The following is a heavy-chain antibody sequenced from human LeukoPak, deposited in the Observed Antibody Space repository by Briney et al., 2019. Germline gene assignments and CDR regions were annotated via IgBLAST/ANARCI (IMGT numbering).Heavy chain of an antibody. D-gene: IGHD6-6*01. CDR3: AREWAYSSSSRVFDY. Sequence: ASVKVSCKASGHTFTSYGISWVRQAPGQGLEWMGWISAYNGNTNYAQKLQGRVTMTTDTSTSTAYMEPRSLRSDDTAVYYCAREWAYSSSSRVFDYWGQGTLVTVSS. CDR2: ISAYNGNT. J-gene: IGHJ4*02. CDR1: GHTFTSYG. V-gene: IGHV1-18*01.